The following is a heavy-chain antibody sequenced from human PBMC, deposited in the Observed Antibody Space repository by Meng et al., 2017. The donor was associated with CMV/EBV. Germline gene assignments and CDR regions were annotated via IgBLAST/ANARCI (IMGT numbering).Heavy chain of an antibody. CDR1: GYTLAGYY. CDR3: ARRIVVVPAAYLGY. Sequence: SGYTLAGYYIHWVRQAPGQGPEWMGWINPNGGGKNYAQKFQGRVTMTLDTSISTAYMELSRLRSDDTAVYYCARRIVVVPAAYLGYWGQGTLVTVSS. J-gene: IGHJ4*02. D-gene: IGHD2-2*01. CDR2: INPNGGGK. V-gene: IGHV1-2*02.